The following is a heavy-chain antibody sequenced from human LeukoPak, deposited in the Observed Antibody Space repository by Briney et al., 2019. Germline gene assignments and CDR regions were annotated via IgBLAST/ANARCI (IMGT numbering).Heavy chain of an antibody. CDR2: VNHSGSA. J-gene: IGHJ4*02. V-gene: IGHV4-34*01. CDR3: ARSPRYCSGGSCYFLHY. D-gene: IGHD2-15*01. Sequence: SETLPLTCAVYGGSFSAYYWSWIRQPPGKGLEWIGEVNHSGSANYNPSLKSRVTMSVDTSKNQFSLKLSSVTAADTAVYYCARSPRYCSGGSCYFLHYWGQGTLVTVSS. CDR1: GGSFSAYY.